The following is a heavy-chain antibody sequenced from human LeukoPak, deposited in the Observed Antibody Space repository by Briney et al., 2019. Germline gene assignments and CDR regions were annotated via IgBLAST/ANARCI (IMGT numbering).Heavy chain of an antibody. CDR2: IKEDGSEK. J-gene: IGHJ4*02. CDR3: TRILHHGSGIYEY. V-gene: IGHV3-7*01. Sequence: PGGSLRLSCAASGFTFSSFWMSWVRQTPGTGLEWVANIKEDGSEKYYADAVKGRFTISRDNAKNSLYLQTNSLRDEDTAVYYCTRILHHGSGIYEYWGQGTLVAVSS. D-gene: IGHD3-10*01. CDR1: GFTFSSFW.